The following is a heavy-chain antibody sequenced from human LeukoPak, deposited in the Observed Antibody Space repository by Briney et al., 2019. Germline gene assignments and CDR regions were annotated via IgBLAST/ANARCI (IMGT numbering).Heavy chain of an antibody. J-gene: IGHJ2*01. CDR1: GYTFTGYY. CDR3: ASPWGRWFGELIWYFDL. D-gene: IGHD3-10*01. CDR2: INTNNGGT. V-gene: IGHV1-2*02. Sequence: GASVKVSCKASGYTFTGYYIQWVRQAPGQGFEWMGWINTNNGGTTYAQKFQGRVTMTRDTSITTAYMELSRLRSDDTAVYYCASPWGRWFGELIWYFDLWGRGTLVTVSS.